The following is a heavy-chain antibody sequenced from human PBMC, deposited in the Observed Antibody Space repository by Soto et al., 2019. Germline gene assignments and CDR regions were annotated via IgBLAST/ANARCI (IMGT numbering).Heavy chain of an antibody. CDR3: AKDRAPGRYGELDY. CDR1: GFTFSLYA. CDR2: ISGSAVNT. J-gene: IGHJ4*02. Sequence: GGSLRLSCAASGFTFSLYAMSWVRQAPGKGLEWVSSISGSAVNTYYVESVKGRFTISRDNSQNTLFLQVNSLRAEDTAVYFCAKDRAPGRYGELDYWGQGTLVTVSS. V-gene: IGHV3-23*01. D-gene: IGHD1-26*01.